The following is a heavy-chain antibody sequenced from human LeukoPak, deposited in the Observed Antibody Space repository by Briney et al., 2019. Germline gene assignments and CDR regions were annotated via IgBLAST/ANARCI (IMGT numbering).Heavy chain of an antibody. J-gene: IGHJ4*02. Sequence: PGGSLRLSCAASGFTFSSYAMSWVRQAPGKGLEWVSGISGSGDNTYYADFVKGRFTISRDNSKNTLYVQVNSLGTEDTAAYYCAKGSYYDRSGSFHFDYWGQGTLVTVSS. CDR2: ISGSGDNT. V-gene: IGHV3-23*01. CDR3: AKGSYYDRSGSFHFDY. CDR1: GFTFSSYA. D-gene: IGHD3-22*01.